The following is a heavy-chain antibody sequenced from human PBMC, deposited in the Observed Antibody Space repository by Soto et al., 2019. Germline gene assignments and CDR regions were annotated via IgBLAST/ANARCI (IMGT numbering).Heavy chain of an antibody. V-gene: IGHV1-69*08. CDR1: GGTFSTYI. CDR2: IIPIPDIT. CDR3: ARDRITTRGDAFDL. D-gene: IGHD3-3*01. Sequence: QVQLVQSGAEVRKPGSSVKVSCKAPGGTFSTYIISWVRQAPGQGLEWMGRIIPIPDITNYAQKFQGRVTLTADRSTSTAYTELTSLQSDDTAVYYCARDRITTRGDAFDLWGQGTMVTVSS. J-gene: IGHJ3*01.